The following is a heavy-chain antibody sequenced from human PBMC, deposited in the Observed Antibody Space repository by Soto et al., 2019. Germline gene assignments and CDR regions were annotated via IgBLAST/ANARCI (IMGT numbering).Heavy chain of an antibody. J-gene: IGHJ6*02. CDR3: ARGRGPAAIRGGTYNYYYYYGMDV. V-gene: IGHV4-34*01. CDR1: GGSFSGYY. CDR2: INHSGST. D-gene: IGHD2-2*02. Sequence: LSLTCAVYGGSFSGYYWSWIRQPPGKGLEWIGEINHSGSTNYNPSLKSRVTISVDTSKNQFSLKLSSVTAADTAVYYCARGRGPAAIRGGTYNYYYYYGMDVWGQGTTVTVSS.